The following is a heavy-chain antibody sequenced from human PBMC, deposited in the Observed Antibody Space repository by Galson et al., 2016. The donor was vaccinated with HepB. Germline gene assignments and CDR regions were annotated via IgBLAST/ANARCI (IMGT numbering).Heavy chain of an antibody. D-gene: IGHD4-17*01. Sequence: SVKVSCKASGYTLTTYYIHWVRQAPGQGLEWMGIINPNDGHTTYSQRFQDRVTMTRDTSTSTVYMESSSLRSEDTAVYFCARATTTVTGIGGFWGQGTLVTVSS. CDR2: INPNDGHT. CDR1: GYTLTTYY. J-gene: IGHJ4*02. CDR3: ARATTTVTGIGGF. V-gene: IGHV1-46*01.